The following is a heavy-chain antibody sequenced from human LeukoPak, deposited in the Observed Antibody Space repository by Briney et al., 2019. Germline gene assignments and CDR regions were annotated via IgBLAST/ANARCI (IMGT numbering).Heavy chain of an antibody. V-gene: IGHV4-39*01. Sequence: SETLSLTCTVSGGSISSSSYYWGWIRQPPGKGLEWIGSIYYSGSTYYYPSLKSRVTISVDTSKNQFSLKLSSVTAADTAVYYCASPRPNYDSSGYRFDYWGQGTLVTVSS. CDR1: GGSISSSSYY. D-gene: IGHD3-22*01. J-gene: IGHJ4*02. CDR3: ASPRPNYDSSGYRFDY. CDR2: IYYSGST.